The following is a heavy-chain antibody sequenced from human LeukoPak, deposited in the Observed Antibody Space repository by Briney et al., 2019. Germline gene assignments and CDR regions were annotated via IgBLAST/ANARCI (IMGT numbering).Heavy chain of an antibody. CDR1: GGSISSGGYY. CDR2: IYHSGST. D-gene: IGHD1-14*01. Sequence: PSQTLSLTCTVSGGSISSGGYYWSWIRQPPGKGLEWIGYIYHSGSTYYNPSLKSRVTISVDRSKNQFSLKLSSVTAADTAVYYCARDRVHNPSGWWFDPWGQGTLVTVSS. CDR3: ARDRVHNPSGWWFDP. V-gene: IGHV4-30-2*01. J-gene: IGHJ5*02.